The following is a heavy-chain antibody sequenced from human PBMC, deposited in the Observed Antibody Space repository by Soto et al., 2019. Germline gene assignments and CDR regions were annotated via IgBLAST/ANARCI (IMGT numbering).Heavy chain of an antibody. CDR3: AMVENYVTRPPKDG. D-gene: IGHD3-16*01. J-gene: IGHJ6*02. CDR2: ISPYSGNT. V-gene: IGHV1-18*01. Sequence: QVQLVQSGDEVRKPGSSVKVSCKASGYIFVNYGIAWVRQAPGQGLEWMGWISPYSGNTHYASKVQGRLTMTTDTSMSTAYLVLGSLNSDDTAAHYRAMVENYVTRPPKDGWGQGTTRTVCS. CDR1: GYIFVNYG.